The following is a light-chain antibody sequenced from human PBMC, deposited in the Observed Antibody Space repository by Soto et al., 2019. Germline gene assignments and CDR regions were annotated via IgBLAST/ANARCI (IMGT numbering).Light chain of an antibody. CDR2: LNSDGSH. CDR1: SGHSNYA. J-gene: IGLJ2*01. Sequence: QLVLTQSPSASASLGASVKLTCTLSSGHSNYAIAWHQQQSEKRPRYLMKLNSDGSHSKGDGIPDRFSGSSPGAERYLTISSLQSEDEADYYCQTWGSGIVVFGGGTKLTVL. V-gene: IGLV4-69*01. CDR3: QTWGSGIVV.